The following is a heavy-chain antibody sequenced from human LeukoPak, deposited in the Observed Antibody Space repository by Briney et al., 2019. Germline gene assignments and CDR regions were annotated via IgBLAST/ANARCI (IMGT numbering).Heavy chain of an antibody. CDR1: GGSISNSNYF. Sequence: PSETLSLTCTVSGGSISNSNYFWGWIRQPPGKGLEWIGYIYYSGSTNYNPSLKSRVTISVDTSKKQVSLKLSFVTAADTAVYYCARDNFDTAAQYNYYYMDVWGKGTTVTVSS. CDR2: IYYSGST. CDR3: ARDNFDTAAQYNYYYMDV. D-gene: IGHD5-18*01. V-gene: IGHV4-61*01. J-gene: IGHJ6*03.